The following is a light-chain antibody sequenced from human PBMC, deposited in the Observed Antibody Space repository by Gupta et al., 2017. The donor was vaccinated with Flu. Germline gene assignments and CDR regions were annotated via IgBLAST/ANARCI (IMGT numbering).Light chain of an antibody. Sequence: SSALTQDPAVSVALGQTVRITCQGDSLRSYYASWYQQKPGQAPVLVIYGKNNRPSGIPDRFSGSSSGNTASLTITGAQAEDEADYYCNSRDSSSNHVVFGGGTKLTVL. CDR2: GKN. CDR1: SLRSYY. J-gene: IGLJ2*01. V-gene: IGLV3-19*01. CDR3: NSRDSSSNHVV.